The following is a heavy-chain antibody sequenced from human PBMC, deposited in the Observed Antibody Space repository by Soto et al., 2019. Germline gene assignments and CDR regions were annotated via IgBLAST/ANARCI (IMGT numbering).Heavy chain of an antibody. D-gene: IGHD6-19*01. V-gene: IGHV3-66*01. CDR3: ARGELGAVAGPDDAFDI. CDR1: GFTFSSNY. J-gene: IGHJ3*02. CDR2: IYSGGST. Sequence: AQLVESGGGVVQPGRSLRLSCAASGFTFSSNYMSWVRQAPGKGLEWVSVIYSGGSTYYADSVKGRFTISRDNSKNTLYLQMNSLRAEDTAVYYCARGELGAVAGPDDAFDIWGQGTMVTVSS.